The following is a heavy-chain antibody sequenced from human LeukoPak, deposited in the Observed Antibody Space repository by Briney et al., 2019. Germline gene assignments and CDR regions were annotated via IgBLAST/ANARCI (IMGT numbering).Heavy chain of an antibody. Sequence: GASVKISCKTSGYRFTNFDINWVRQAPGQGLEWMGWMNPDNGNTGYAQKFQGRVSMSGDTSISTAFMVLSSLRSDDTAVYFCARGPRESSSSDHWGQGTLVTVSS. J-gene: IGHJ5*02. D-gene: IGHD6-13*01. CDR3: ARGPRESSSSDH. CDR2: MNPDNGNT. CDR1: GYRFTNFD. V-gene: IGHV1-8*01.